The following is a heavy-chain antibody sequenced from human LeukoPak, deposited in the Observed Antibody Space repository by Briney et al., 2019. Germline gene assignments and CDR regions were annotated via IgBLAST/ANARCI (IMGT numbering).Heavy chain of an antibody. CDR3: ARGQMTTVPGD. D-gene: IGHD4-17*01. CDR1: GGSFSGYY. V-gene: IGHV4-34*01. CDR2: INHSGST. J-gene: IGHJ4*02. Sequence: SETLSLTCTLYGGSFSGYYWSWIRQPPGKGLEWIGEINHSGSTNYNPSLKSRVTISVDTSKNQFSLKLNSVTAADTAVYYCARGQMTTVPGDWGQGTLVTVSS.